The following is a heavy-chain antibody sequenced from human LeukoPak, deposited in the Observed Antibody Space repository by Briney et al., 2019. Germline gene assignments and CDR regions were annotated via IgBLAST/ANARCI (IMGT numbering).Heavy chain of an antibody. J-gene: IGHJ6*02. CDR1: GYTFTGYG. CDR2: ISAYNGNT. Sequence: GASVKVSCKASGYTFTGYGISWVRQAPGQGLEWMGWISAYNGNTNYAQKLQGRVTMTTDTSTSTAYMELRSLRSDDTAVYYCARDLGSNYVYYYGMDVWGQGTTVTVSS. D-gene: IGHD4-11*01. CDR3: ARDLGSNYVYYYGMDV. V-gene: IGHV1-18*01.